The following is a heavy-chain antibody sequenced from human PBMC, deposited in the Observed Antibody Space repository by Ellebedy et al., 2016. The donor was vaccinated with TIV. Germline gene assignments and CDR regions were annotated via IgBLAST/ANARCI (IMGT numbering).Heavy chain of an antibody. CDR2: IRTSTNSI. Sequence: GGSLRLSXAASGFIFSTYSMNWVRQAPGKGLEWVAFIRTSTNSISYADSVKGRFTISRDNSKNTLYLDMNSLRGEDTAVYYCAKDLHESGSPNWFDPWGQGTLVTVSS. CDR1: GFIFSTYS. J-gene: IGHJ5*02. V-gene: IGHV3-48*01. D-gene: IGHD6-25*01. CDR3: AKDLHESGSPNWFDP.